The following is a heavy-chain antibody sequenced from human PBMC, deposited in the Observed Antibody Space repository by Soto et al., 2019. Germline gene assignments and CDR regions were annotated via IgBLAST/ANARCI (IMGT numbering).Heavy chain of an antibody. CDR1: GFTFGDYA. D-gene: IGHD5-12*01. Sequence: GGSLRLSCTASGFTFGDYAMSWFRQAPGKGLEWVGFIRSKAYGGTTEYAASVKGRFTISRDDSKSIAYLQMNSLKTEDTAVYYCTRDPEYSGWPFDYWGQGTLVTVSS. V-gene: IGHV3-49*03. CDR2: IRSKAYGGTT. CDR3: TRDPEYSGWPFDY. J-gene: IGHJ4*02.